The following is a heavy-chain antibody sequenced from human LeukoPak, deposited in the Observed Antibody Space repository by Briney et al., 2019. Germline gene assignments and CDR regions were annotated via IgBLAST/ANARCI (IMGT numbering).Heavy chain of an antibody. CDR1: GFTFSSYG. J-gene: IGHJ4*02. D-gene: IGHD6-13*01. CDR2: ISYDGSNK. CDR3: AKDDGASSWYRADY. V-gene: IGHV3-30*18. Sequence: GGSLRLSCAVSGFTFSSYGMHWVRQAPGKGLEWVAVISYDGSNKYYADSVKGRFTISRDNSKNTLYLQMNSLRGEDTAVYYCAKDDGASSWYRADYWGQGILVTVSS.